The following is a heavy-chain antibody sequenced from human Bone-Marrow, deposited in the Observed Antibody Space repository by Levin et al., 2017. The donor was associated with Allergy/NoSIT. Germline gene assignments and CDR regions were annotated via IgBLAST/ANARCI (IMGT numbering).Heavy chain of an antibody. J-gene: IGHJ4*02. D-gene: IGHD3-22*01. Sequence: GESLKISCAASGFTFSSYSMNWVRQAPGKGLEWVSSISSSSSYIYYADSVKGRFTISRDNAKNSLYLQMNSLRAEDTAVYYCARVGYDSPFDYWGQGTLVTVSS. CDR2: ISSSSSYI. V-gene: IGHV3-21*01. CDR3: ARVGYDSPFDY. CDR1: GFTFSSYS.